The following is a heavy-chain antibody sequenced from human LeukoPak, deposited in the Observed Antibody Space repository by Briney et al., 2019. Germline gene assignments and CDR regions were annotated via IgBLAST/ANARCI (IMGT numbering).Heavy chain of an antibody. V-gene: IGHV3-21*01. J-gene: IGHJ3*02. CDR1: GFTFSSYS. CDR2: ISSSSSYI. Sequence: GGSLRLSCAASGFTFSSYSMNWVRQAPGKGLEWVSSISSSSSYIYYADSVKGRFTISRDNAKNSLYLQMNSLRAEDTAVYYCARRGTAMVLDAFDIWGQGTMVTVSS. D-gene: IGHD5-18*01. CDR3: ARRGTAMVLDAFDI.